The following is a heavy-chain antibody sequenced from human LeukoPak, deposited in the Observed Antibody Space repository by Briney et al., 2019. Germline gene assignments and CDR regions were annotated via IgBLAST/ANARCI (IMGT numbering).Heavy chain of an antibody. V-gene: IGHV1-8*01. D-gene: IGHD2-2*01. J-gene: IGHJ4*02. Sequence: ASVKVSCKASGYTFTTYDINWVRQATGQGLEWMGWMNPNSGNTGYAQKFQGRVTITRDTSAGTAYMELSSLRSEDTAVYYCARGRCVGSTNCYYFDTWGQGTLVTVSS. CDR2: MNPNSGNT. CDR1: GYTFTTYD. CDR3: ARGRCVGSTNCYYFDT.